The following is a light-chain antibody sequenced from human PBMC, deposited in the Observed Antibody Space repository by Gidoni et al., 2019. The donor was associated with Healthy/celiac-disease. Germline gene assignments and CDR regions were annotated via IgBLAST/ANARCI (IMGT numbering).Light chain of an antibody. Sequence: FQLTQSPSTLSASVGDRVTIACRASQSISSWLAWYQQKPGKAPKLLIYKASSLESGAPSRCSGSGSGTEFTLTISSLQPDDFATYYCQQYNSLVTFGQGTKLEIK. J-gene: IGKJ2*01. CDR2: KAS. CDR3: QQYNSLVT. CDR1: QSISSW. V-gene: IGKV1-5*03.